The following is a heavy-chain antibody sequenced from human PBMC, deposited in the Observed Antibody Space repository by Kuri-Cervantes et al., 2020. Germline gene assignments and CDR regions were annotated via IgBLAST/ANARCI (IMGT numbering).Heavy chain of an antibody. J-gene: IGHJ6*03. CDR2: ISSSSSTI. V-gene: IGHV3-11*04. CDR1: GFTFSDYY. CDR3: ARESVAAGSGYYYMDV. Sequence: GGSLRLSCAASGFTFSDYYMSWIRQAPGKGLEWVSYISSSSSTIYYADSVKGRFTISRDNAKNSLYLQMNSLRDEDTAVYYCARESVAAGSGYYYMDVWGKGTTVTVSS. D-gene: IGHD6-13*01.